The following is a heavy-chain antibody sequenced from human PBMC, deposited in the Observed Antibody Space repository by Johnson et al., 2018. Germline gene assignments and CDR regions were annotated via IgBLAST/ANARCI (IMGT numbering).Heavy chain of an antibody. CDR2: IKQDGSEK. J-gene: IGHJ6*03. CDR1: GFTFSSYD. Sequence: VQLVESGGGLVQPGGSLRLSCAASGFTFSSYDMHWVRQATGKGLEWVANIKQDGSEKYYVDSVKGRFTISRDNAKNSLYLQMNSLRAEDTAVYYCARIAYYYYYMDVWGKGTTVTVSS. V-gene: IGHV3-7*02. D-gene: IGHD6-13*01. CDR3: ARIAYYYYYMDV.